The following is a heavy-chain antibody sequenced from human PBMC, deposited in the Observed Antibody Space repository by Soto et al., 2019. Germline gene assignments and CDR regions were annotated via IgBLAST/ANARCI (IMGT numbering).Heavy chain of an antibody. V-gene: IGHV1-2*04. Sequence: GASVKVSCKASGYTFTGYYMHWVRQAPGQGLEWMGWINPNSGGTNYAQKFQGWVTMTRDTSISTAYMELSRLRSDDTAVYYCARDAAVAGTANWFDPWGQGTLVTVSS. CDR2: INPNSGGT. J-gene: IGHJ5*02. D-gene: IGHD6-19*01. CDR3: ARDAAVAGTANWFDP. CDR1: GYTFTGYY.